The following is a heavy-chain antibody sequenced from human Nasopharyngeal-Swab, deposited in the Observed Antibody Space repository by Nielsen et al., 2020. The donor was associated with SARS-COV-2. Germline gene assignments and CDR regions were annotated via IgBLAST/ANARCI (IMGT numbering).Heavy chain of an antibody. CDR2: ASYSGSS. D-gene: IGHD1-26*01. V-gene: IGHV4-39*01. CDR1: GGSISSSSYF. CDR3: ARHDSGTYFRLDY. Sequence: SETLSLTCAVSGGSISSSSYFCDWIRQPPGKGLEWIGSASYSGSSYYNPSLKSRVTISIDPSKNQFSLQLSPVTAADTAVYYCARHDSGTYFRLDYWGQGILVTVSS. J-gene: IGHJ4*02.